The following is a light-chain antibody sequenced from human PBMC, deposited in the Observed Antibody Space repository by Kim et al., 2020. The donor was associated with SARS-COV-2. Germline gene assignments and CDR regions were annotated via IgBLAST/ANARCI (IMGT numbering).Light chain of an antibody. J-gene: IGLJ2*01. Sequence: QSVLTQPPSVSAAPGQKVTISCSGGSSDIGNNYVSWYQQVPGSAPRVLIYDNKKRPPGIPDRFSGSKSGTTATLAIIGLQTGDEADYYCATWDTSLSTGVFGGGTQLTVL. CDR3: ATWDTSLSTGV. V-gene: IGLV1-51*01. CDR2: DNK. CDR1: SSDIGNNY.